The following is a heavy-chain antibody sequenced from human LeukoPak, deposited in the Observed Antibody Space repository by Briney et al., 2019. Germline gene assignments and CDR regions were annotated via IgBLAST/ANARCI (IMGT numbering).Heavy chain of an antibody. D-gene: IGHD6-13*01. Sequence: GGSLRLSCAASEFTFSSYRMDWVRQAPGKGLEWVASISSGSIEIYYADAVKGRFTISRYNAKNSLYLQMSSLRGEDTAVYYCARGGYSHYDYWGPGTLVTVSS. CDR1: EFTFSSYR. CDR3: ARGGYSHYDY. J-gene: IGHJ4*02. CDR2: ISSGSIEI. V-gene: IGHV3-21*01.